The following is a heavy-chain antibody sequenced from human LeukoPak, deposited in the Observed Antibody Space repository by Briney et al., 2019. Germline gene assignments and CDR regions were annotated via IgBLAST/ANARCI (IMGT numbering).Heavy chain of an antibody. J-gene: IGHJ3*02. CDR1: GFTFSSYW. V-gene: IGHV3-7*03. CDR3: AKECRYYDSSGYYYEGAFDI. D-gene: IGHD3-22*01. CDR2: IKQDGSEK. Sequence: GGSLRLSCAASGFTFSSYWMSWVRQAPGKGLEWVANIKQDGSEKYYVDSVKGRFTISRDNAKNSLYLQMNSLRAEDTAVYYCAKECRYYDSSGYYYEGAFDIWGQGTMVTVSS.